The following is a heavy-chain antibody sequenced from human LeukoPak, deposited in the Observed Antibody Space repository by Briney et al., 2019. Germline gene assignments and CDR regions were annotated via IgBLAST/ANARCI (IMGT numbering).Heavy chain of an antibody. CDR1: GGSISSYY. V-gene: IGHV4-34*01. CDR3: ARAYYDFWSGYYPLDY. Sequence: SETLSLTCTVSGGSISSYYWSWIRQPPGKGLEWIGEINHSGSTNYNPSLKSRVTISVDTSKNQFSLKLSSVTAADTAVYYCARAYYDFWSGYYPLDYWGQGTLVTVSS. D-gene: IGHD3-3*01. J-gene: IGHJ4*02. CDR2: INHSGST.